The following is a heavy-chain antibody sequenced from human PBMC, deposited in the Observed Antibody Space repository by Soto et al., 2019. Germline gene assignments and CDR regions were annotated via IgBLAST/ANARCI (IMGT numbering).Heavy chain of an antibody. Sequence: GTLTLTCTVSGGSFSSGTNYWAWMRQATGKGLEWIANIYYSGSNFSNPSLNSRVTISLNTSNNQFFLKLRSVTAAATAVYFCAIHEAGWCIDSWGQGTLVTVSS. CDR2: IYYSGSN. D-gene: IGHD2-8*01. CDR3: AIHEAGWCIDS. CDR1: GGSFSSGTNY. V-gene: IGHV4-39*01. J-gene: IGHJ4*02.